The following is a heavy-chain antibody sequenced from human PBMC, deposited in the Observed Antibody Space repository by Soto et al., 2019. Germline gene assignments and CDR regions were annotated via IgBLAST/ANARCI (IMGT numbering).Heavy chain of an antibody. D-gene: IGHD6-6*01. CDR3: AKQGAAQGYVDV. Sequence: EVQLLGSGGGLVQPGGSLRLSCAASGFSFSSYAMSWVRQAPGKGLEWVSAISGSGGSAYYADSVKGRFTFSRDNSKDTLYLQMNSLRDEDTAVYYCAKQGAAQGYVDVWGKGTTVTVSS. J-gene: IGHJ6*03. V-gene: IGHV3-23*01. CDR1: GFSFSSYA. CDR2: ISGSGGSA.